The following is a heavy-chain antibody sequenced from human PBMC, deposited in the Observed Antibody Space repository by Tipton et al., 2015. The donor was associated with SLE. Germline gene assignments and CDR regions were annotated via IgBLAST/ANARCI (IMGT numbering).Heavy chain of an antibody. CDR2: VRFNGNDK. D-gene: IGHD3-10*01. V-gene: IGHV3-33*01. J-gene: IGHJ3*01. Sequence: SLRLSCAASGFTFSAYGLHWVRQAPGKGLEWVTFVRFNGNDKYYTDSVKGRFAISRDDSKSTLYLQMNSLRAEDTAVYFCTRETYYYASGNWGQGTMVTVSS. CDR3: TRETYYYASGN. CDR1: GFTFSAYG.